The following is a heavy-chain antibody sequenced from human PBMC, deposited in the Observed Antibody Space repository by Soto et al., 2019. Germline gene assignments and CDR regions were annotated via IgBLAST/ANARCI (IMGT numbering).Heavy chain of an antibody. J-gene: IGHJ6*02. CDR3: ARTTTRYCSSTSCYRAEDYYYGMDV. D-gene: IGHD2-2*02. CDR2: IIPIFGTA. V-gene: IGHV1-69*01. CDR1: GGTFSSYA. Sequence: QVQLVQSGAEVKKPGSSVKVSCEASGGTFSSYAISWVRQAPGQGLEWMGGIIPIFGTANYAQKFQGRVTITADESTSTAYMELSSLRSEDTAVYYCARTTTRYCSSTSCYRAEDYYYGMDVWGQGTTVTVSS.